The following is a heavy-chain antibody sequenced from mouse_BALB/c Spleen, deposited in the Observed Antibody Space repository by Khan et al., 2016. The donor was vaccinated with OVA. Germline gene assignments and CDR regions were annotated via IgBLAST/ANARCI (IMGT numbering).Heavy chain of an antibody. Sequence: QVQLKESGAELMKPGASVKISCKATGYTFSSYWIEWVKQRPGHGLEWIGEILPGSGRNNYNEKFKGKATFTADTSSNTAYMQLSNLTSDDSAVYYCARGNYYGSSSWFGYWGQGTLVTVS. CDR3: ARGNYYGSSSWFGY. D-gene: IGHD1-1*01. V-gene: IGHV1-9*01. CDR2: ILPGSGRN. J-gene: IGHJ3*01. CDR1: GYTFSSYW.